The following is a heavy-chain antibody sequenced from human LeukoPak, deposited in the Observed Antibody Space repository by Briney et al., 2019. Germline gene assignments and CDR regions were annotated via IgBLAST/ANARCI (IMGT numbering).Heavy chain of an antibody. J-gene: IGHJ6*02. CDR2: MNPNSGNT. D-gene: IGHD6-13*01. CDR1: GYTFTSYD. V-gene: IGHV1-8*01. CDR3: ASSWDSSWYGYYYYGMDV. Sequence: ASVKVSCKASGYTFTSYDINWVRQATGQGLEWMGWMNPNSGNTGYAQKFQGRVTMTRNTSMSTAYMELSSLRSEDTAVYYCASSWDSSWYGYYYYGMDVWGQGTTVTVSS.